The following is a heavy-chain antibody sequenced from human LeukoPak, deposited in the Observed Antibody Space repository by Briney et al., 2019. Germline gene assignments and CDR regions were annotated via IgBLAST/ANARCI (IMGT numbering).Heavy chain of an antibody. D-gene: IGHD2/OR15-2a*01. V-gene: IGHV1-46*01. Sequence: ASVKVSCKASGYTFTSYYMHWVRQAPGQGLEWMGIINPSGGSTSYAQKFQGRVTMTSDTSISTAYMEVSRLRSDDTAVYYCAREGIIKTFDYWGQGTLVTVSS. CDR2: INPSGGST. J-gene: IGHJ4*02. CDR3: AREGIIKTFDY. CDR1: GYTFTSYY.